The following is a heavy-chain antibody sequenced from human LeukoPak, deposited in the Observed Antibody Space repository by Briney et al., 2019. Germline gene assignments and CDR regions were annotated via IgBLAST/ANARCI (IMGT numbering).Heavy chain of an antibody. Sequence: PGGSLRLSCAASGFTVSSNYMSWVRQAPGKGLEWVAVISYDGSNKYYADSVKGRFTISRDNSKNTLYLQMNSLRAEDTAVYYCAKDREAAFDIWGQGTMVTVSS. J-gene: IGHJ3*02. D-gene: IGHD3-10*01. CDR2: ISYDGSNK. V-gene: IGHV3-30*18. CDR3: AKDREAAFDI. CDR1: GFTVSSNY.